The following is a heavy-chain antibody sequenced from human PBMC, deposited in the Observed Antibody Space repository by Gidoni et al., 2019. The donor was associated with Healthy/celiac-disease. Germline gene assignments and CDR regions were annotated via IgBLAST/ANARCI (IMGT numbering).Heavy chain of an antibody. J-gene: IGHJ3*02. Sequence: QVQLQQWGAGLLKPSETLSLTCAVHGGSFSGYYRSWIRHPPGKGLEWIGEINHSGSTNYNPSLKSRVTISVDTSKNQFSLKLSSVTAADTAVYYCARSSGYYAFDIWGQGTMVTVSS. CDR1: GGSFSGYY. D-gene: IGHD3-22*01. V-gene: IGHV4-34*01. CDR3: ARSSGYYAFDI. CDR2: INHSGST.